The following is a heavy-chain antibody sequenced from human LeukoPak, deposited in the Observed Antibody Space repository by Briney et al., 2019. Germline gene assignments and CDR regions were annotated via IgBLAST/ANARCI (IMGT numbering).Heavy chain of an antibody. D-gene: IGHD3-10*01. CDR1: GFTFNTYA. Sequence: PGRSLRLSCAASGFTFNTYAMHWVRQAPGKGLEWVAVISYDGSNKYYADSVKGRFTISRDNSKNTLYLQMNSLRAEDTAVYYCARESDYFDYWGQGTLVTVSS. CDR2: ISYDGSNK. CDR3: ARESDYFDY. V-gene: IGHV3-30-3*01. J-gene: IGHJ4*02.